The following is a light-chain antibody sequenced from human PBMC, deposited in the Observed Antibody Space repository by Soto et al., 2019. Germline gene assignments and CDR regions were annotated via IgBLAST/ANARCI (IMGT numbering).Light chain of an antibody. Sequence: EIVLTQSPATLSLSPGERATLSCRASQSVSSYLAWYQQKPGQAPRLLIYDASNRATGIPARFSGSGSGTDFTLTISSLQPEDFATYYCQHLNTYPITFGPGTRLEIK. CDR2: DAS. CDR3: QHLNTYPIT. CDR1: QSVSSY. J-gene: IGKJ5*01. V-gene: IGKV3-11*01.